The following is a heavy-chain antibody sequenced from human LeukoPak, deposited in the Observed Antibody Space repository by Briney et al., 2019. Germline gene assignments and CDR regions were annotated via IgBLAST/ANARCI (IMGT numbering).Heavy chain of an antibody. J-gene: IGHJ4*02. CDR3: SRSGAGRDYLDS. CDR2: IRSRAYGGTP. CDR1: GFTFGDYA. Sequence: GGSLRLSCTASGFTFGDYALNWVRQAPGKGLEWVGFIRSRAYGGTPEYAASVKGRLIISRDDSKSFAYLQMNSVNTEDTAVYYCSRSGAGRDYLDSWGQGTLVTVSS. V-gene: IGHV3-49*04. D-gene: IGHD3-10*01.